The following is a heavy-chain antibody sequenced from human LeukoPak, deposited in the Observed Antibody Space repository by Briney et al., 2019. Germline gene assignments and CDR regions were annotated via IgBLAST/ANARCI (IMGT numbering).Heavy chain of an antibody. CDR3: ARQFSSRDSFDYYYYVMDV. J-gene: IGHJ6*02. V-gene: IGHV4-39*01. Sequence: SETLSLTCTVSGGSISISRFYRGWIRQPPEKGLEWIGGVYYSGSTYYSPSLKSRVTISVDTSKNQFSLKLSSVTAADTGLYYCARQFSSRDSFDYYYYVMDVWGQGTTVTVSS. CDR1: GGSISISRFY. CDR2: VYYSGST. D-gene: IGHD6-13*01.